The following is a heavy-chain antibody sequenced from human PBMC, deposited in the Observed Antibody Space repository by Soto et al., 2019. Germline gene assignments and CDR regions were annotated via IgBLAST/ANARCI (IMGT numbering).Heavy chain of an antibody. CDR3: AKDPTGSGHS. CDR1: GFTFSSYG. V-gene: IGHV3-30*18. J-gene: IGHJ4*02. CDR2: ISYDSFNK. Sequence: QVQLVESGGGVVQPGRSLRLSCEASGFTFSSYGMHWVSQAPGMGLDWVAVISYDSFNKYYADSVKGRFTISRDNSKNTLYLQMNSLRSEDTSVYYCAKDPTGSGHSWGQGTLVTVSS.